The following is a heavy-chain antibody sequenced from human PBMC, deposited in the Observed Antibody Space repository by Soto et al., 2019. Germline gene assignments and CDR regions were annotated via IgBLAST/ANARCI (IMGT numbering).Heavy chain of an antibody. Sequence: GASVKVSCKASGGTFSSYAISWVRQAPGQGLEWMGGIIPIFGTANYAQKFQGRVTITADESTSTAYMELSSLRSEDTAVYYCARHSELVNDAFDIWGQGTMVTVSS. CDR1: GGTFSSYA. D-gene: IGHD2-8*02. V-gene: IGHV1-69*13. J-gene: IGHJ3*02. CDR2: IIPIFGTA. CDR3: ARHSELVNDAFDI.